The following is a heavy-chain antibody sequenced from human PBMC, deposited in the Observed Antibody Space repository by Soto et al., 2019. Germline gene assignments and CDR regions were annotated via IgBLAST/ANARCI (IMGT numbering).Heavy chain of an antibody. CDR3: TKTIQYYDILPGYYGPPSYYCYCMDN. D-gene: IGHD3-9*01. Sequence: GGSLRLSCAASGFTFSSYGMHWVRQAPGKGLEWVAVISYDGSNKYYADSVKGRFTISRDNSKNTLYLQMNSLRAEDTAVYYCTKTIQYYDILPGYYGPPSYYCYCMDNLGPETTVTISS. CDR2: ISYDGSNK. CDR1: GFTFSSYG. V-gene: IGHV3-30*18. J-gene: IGHJ6*02.